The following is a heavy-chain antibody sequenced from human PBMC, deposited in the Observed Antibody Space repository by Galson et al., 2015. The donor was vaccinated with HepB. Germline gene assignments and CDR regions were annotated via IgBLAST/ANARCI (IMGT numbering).Heavy chain of an antibody. CDR2: INPNGGGT. CDR1: GYTFTLYY. D-gene: IGHD2-15*01. V-gene: IGHV1-46*01. CDR3: AIDQCIGFYFFID. J-gene: IGHJ4*02. Sequence: VKVSCKASGYTFTLYYIHWVRQAPGQGLEWLGVINPNGGGTNYAEKFQGRVTMTRDTSTSTVYVEVSGLTSEDTAIYFCAIDQCIGFYFFIDWGQGTLVTVSS.